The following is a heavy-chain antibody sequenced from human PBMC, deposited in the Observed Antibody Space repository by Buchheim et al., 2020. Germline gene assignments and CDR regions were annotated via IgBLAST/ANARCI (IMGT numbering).Heavy chain of an antibody. CDR3: ATRGDSGYTYVY. D-gene: IGHD5-18*01. CDR1: GGSIRSSKW. J-gene: IGHJ4*02. V-gene: IGHV4-4*02. CDR2: IYHSGST. Sequence: QVQLQESGPELVKPSGTLSLTCAVSGGSIRSSKWWSWVRQPPGKGLEWIGEIYHSGSTKYNPSLKSRVTISVDNSKNKFSLNLSSVTAADTAMYYCATRGDSGYTYVYWGQGTL.